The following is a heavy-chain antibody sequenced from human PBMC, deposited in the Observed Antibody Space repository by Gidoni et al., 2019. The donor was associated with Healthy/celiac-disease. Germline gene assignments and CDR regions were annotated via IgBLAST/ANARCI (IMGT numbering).Heavy chain of an antibody. CDR2: ISSSGSTI. CDR3: ARADITYYDILTGYWALDY. CDR1: GFTFSSYE. Sequence: EVQLVESGGGLVQPGGSLRLSCAASGFTFSSYEMNWVRQAPGKGLEWVSYISSSGSTIYYADSVKGRFTISRDNAKNSLYLQMNSLRAEDTAVYYCARADITYYDILTGYWALDYWGQGTLVTVSS. J-gene: IGHJ4*02. D-gene: IGHD3-9*01. V-gene: IGHV3-48*03.